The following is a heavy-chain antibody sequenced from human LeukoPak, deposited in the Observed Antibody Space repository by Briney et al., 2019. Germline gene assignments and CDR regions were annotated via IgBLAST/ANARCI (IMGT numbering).Heavy chain of an antibody. CDR1: GFTFSSYS. V-gene: IGHV3-21*01. Sequence: GGSLRLSCSASGFTFSSYSMNWVRQAPGKGLEWVSFISSSSSYMYYADAVKGRFTIARDNAKNSLYLQMNSLRAADTAVYYCARDDGSYFAFDIWGQGTMVTVSS. CDR2: ISSSSSYM. J-gene: IGHJ3*02. CDR3: ARDDGSYFAFDI. D-gene: IGHD1-26*01.